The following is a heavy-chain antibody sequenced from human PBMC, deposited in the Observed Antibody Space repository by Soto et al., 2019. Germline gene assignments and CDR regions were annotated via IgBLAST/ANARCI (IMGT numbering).Heavy chain of an antibody. CDR1: GFTFSSYG. J-gene: IGHJ6*02. V-gene: IGHV3-33*01. Sequence: PGGSLRLSCAASGFTFSSYGMRWVRQAPGKGLEWVAVIWYDGSNKYYADSVKGRFTISRDNSKNTLYLQMNSLRAEDTAVYYCARTYDFWSGYHVHYYYYGMDVWGQGTTVTVSS. D-gene: IGHD3-3*01. CDR3: ARTYDFWSGYHVHYYYYGMDV. CDR2: IWYDGSNK.